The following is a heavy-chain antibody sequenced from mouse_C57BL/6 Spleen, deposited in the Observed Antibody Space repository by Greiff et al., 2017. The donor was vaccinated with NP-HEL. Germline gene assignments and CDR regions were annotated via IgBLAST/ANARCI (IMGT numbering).Heavy chain of an antibody. CDR3: ASGPLLRLDY. D-gene: IGHD1-1*01. CDR1: GYTFTDYN. CDR2: INPNNGGT. V-gene: IGHV1-22*01. J-gene: IGHJ2*01. Sequence: EVMLVESGPELVKPGASVKMSCKASGYTFTDYNMHWVKQSHGKSLEWIGYINPNNGGTSYNQKFKGKATLTVNKSSSTAYMELRSLTSEDSAVYYCASGPLLRLDYWGQGTTLTVSS.